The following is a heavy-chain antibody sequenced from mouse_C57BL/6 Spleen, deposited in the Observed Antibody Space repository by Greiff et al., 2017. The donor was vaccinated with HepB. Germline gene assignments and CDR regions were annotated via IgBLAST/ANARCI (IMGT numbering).Heavy chain of an antibody. V-gene: IGHV1-9*01. J-gene: IGHJ1*03. CDR3: ARELYDYDGRGYFDV. Sequence: VQVVESGAELMKPGASVKLSCKATGYTFTGYWIEWVKQRPGHGLEWIGEILPGSGSTNYNEKFKGKATFTADTSSNTAYMQLSSLTTEDSAIYCCARELYDYDGRGYFDVWGTGTTVTVSS. D-gene: IGHD2-4*01. CDR2: ILPGSGST. CDR1: GYTFTGYW.